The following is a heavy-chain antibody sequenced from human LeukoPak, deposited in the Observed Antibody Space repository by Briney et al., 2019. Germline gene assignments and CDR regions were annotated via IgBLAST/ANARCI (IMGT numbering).Heavy chain of an antibody. Sequence: GGSLRLSCAASGFTFSSYAMSWVRQAPGKGLEWVSSISSSGGSTYYADSVKGRLTISRDTSKNTLYLQMNSLRPEDTAVYYRARDAKQLPYWGQGTLVTVSS. CDR3: ARDAKQLPY. V-gene: IGHV3-23*01. J-gene: IGHJ4*02. D-gene: IGHD5-24*01. CDR1: GFTFSSYA. CDR2: ISSSGGST.